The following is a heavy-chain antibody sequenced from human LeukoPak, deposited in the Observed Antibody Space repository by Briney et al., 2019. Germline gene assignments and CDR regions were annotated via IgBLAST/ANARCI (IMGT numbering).Heavy chain of an antibody. V-gene: IGHV3-30*03. CDR1: GFTFSSYG. Sequence: GGSLRLSCAASGFTFSSYGMHWVRQAPGKGLEWVAVISYDGSNKYYADSVKGRFTISRDNSKNTLYLQMNSLRAEDTAVYYCASYDSSGYYAFDIWGQGTMVTVSS. CDR2: ISYDGSNK. D-gene: IGHD3-22*01. CDR3: ASYDSSGYYAFDI. J-gene: IGHJ3*02.